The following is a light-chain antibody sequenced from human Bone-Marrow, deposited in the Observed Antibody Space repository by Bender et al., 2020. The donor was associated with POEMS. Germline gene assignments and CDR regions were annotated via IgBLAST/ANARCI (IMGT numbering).Light chain of an antibody. J-gene: IGLJ3*02. CDR2: EDS. V-gene: IGLV6-57*01. Sequence: NFMLTQPHSVSQSPGKTVTISCTRSSGYIGSNYVQWYQQRPGSSPTTVIYEDSQRPSGVPVRFSASIDRSSNSASLTISGLKTEDEADYYCQSYDSSWVFGGGTKLTVL. CDR1: SGYIGSNY. CDR3: QSYDSSWV.